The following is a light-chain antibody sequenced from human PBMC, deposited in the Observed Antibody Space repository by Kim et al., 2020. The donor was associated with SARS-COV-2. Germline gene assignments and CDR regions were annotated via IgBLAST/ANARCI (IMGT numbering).Light chain of an antibody. Sequence: QSALTQPPSASGSPGQSVTISCTGTSSDVGSHNYVSWYQQHPGKAPKLMIFEVSKRPSGVPDRFSGSKSGNTASLIVSGLQAEDEADYYCSSYAGSNNFVFGTGTKVTVL. V-gene: IGLV2-8*01. J-gene: IGLJ1*01. CDR1: SSDVGSHNY. CDR2: EVS. CDR3: SSYAGSNNFV.